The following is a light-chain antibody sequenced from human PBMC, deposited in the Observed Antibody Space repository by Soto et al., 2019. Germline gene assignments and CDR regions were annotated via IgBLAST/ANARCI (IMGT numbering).Light chain of an antibody. J-gene: IGKJ1*01. V-gene: IGKV1-5*03. CDR3: QQYYSYSKT. Sequence: DIQMTQSPSTLPASVGDRVTITCRASQSISSWLAWYQQKPGKAPKLLIYKASSLESGVPSRFSGSGSGTEFTLTISSLQPEDFATYYCQQYYSYSKTFGQGTKVDIK. CDR1: QSISSW. CDR2: KAS.